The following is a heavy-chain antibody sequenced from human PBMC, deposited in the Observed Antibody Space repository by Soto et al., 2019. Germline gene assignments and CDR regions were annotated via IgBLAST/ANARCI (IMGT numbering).Heavy chain of an antibody. D-gene: IGHD5-18*01. V-gene: IGHV3-7*01. CDR3: AGLDTSMVQTAGY. Sequence: GGSLRLSCAAAGFTFSSYWMSWVRQAPGKGLEWVANIKRDGSEKGYVDSVKGRFTISRDNAKNSLFLQMNSLRAEDTAVYYCAGLDTSMVQTAGYWGHGTLVTVSS. CDR2: IKRDGSEK. CDR1: GFTFSSYW. J-gene: IGHJ4*01.